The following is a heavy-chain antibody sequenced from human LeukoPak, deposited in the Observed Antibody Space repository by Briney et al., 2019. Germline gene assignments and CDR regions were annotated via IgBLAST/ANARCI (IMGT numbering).Heavy chain of an antibody. CDR1: GFTFSSYA. D-gene: IGHD5-12*01. J-gene: IGHJ4*02. CDR2: ISASGGST. V-gene: IGHV3-23*01. CDR3: AKYLRGYSGYDSGPYYFDY. Sequence: PGGSLRLSCAASGFTFSSYAMTWVRQAPGKGLEWVSAISASGGSTYYADSVKGRFTISRDNSKNTLYLQMNSLRAEDTAVYYCAKYLRGYSGYDSGPYYFDYWGQGTLVTVSS.